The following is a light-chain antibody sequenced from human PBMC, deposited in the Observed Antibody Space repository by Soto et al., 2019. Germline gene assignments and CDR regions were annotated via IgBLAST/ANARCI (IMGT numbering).Light chain of an antibody. Sequence: IVLTQSPGTLSLSPGERATLSCRASQSVSSNYLAWYQQKPGQAPKLLIYGASSGATGIPDRFSGSGSGTDFTLTVSRLEPEDFAVYYCQQYNNWPPITFGQGTRLEIK. CDR2: GAS. V-gene: IGKV3-20*01. CDR1: QSVSSNY. CDR3: QQYNNWPPIT. J-gene: IGKJ5*01.